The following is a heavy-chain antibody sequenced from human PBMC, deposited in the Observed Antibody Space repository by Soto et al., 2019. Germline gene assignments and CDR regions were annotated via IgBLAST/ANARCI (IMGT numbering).Heavy chain of an antibody. CDR3: AMSLWFGNTPNWFDP. J-gene: IGHJ5*02. CDR1: GGSISSSSYY. D-gene: IGHD3-10*01. Sequence: SETLSLTCNVSGGSISSSSYYWGWIRQPPGKGLEWIARIYYSGHTYYNPSLKNRVTISVDTSKNQFSLKLSSVTAADTAVYYCAMSLWFGNTPNWFDPWGQGTLVTVSS. CDR2: IYYSGHT. V-gene: IGHV4-39*01.